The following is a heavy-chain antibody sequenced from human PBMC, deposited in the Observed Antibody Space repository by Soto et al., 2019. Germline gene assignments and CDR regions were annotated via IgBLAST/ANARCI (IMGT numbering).Heavy chain of an antibody. CDR1: GFTFSSYG. V-gene: IGHV3-30*18. Sequence: HPGGSLRLSCAASGFTFSSYGMHWVRQAPGKGLEWVAVISYDGSNKYYADSVKGRFTTSRDNSKNTLYLQMNSLRAEDTAVYYCAKDQYSSSPRDYYGMDVWGQGTTVTVSS. D-gene: IGHD6-6*01. CDR2: ISYDGSNK. CDR3: AKDQYSSSPRDYYGMDV. J-gene: IGHJ6*02.